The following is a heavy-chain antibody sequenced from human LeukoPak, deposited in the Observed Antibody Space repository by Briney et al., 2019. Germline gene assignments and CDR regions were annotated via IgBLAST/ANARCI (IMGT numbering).Heavy chain of an antibody. CDR1: GFTXSSYS. Sequence: GSLRLSCXASGFTXSSYSMNWVRQAPGKGLEWVSSISSSSSYIYYADSVKGRFTISRDNAKNSLYLQMNSLRAEDTAVYYCARVGGYSYGEIDYWGQGTLVTVSS. J-gene: IGHJ4*02. D-gene: IGHD5-18*01. V-gene: IGHV3-21*01. CDR2: ISSSSSYI. CDR3: ARVGGYSYGEIDY.